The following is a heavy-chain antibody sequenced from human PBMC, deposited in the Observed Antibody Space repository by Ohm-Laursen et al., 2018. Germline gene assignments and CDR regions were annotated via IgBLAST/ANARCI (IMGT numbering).Heavy chain of an antibody. V-gene: IGHV3-7*01. CDR3: ARLRGGYDFDY. CDR1: GFAFEDSW. D-gene: IGHD5-12*01. CDR2: IKQDGSEQ. J-gene: IGHJ4*02. Sequence: SLRLSCTASGFAFEDSWMTWVRQAPGKGLEWVANIKQDGSEQDYVDSVKGRFTISRDNAKNSLYLHMDSLRGEDTAVYYCARLRGGYDFDYWGQGTLVTVSS.